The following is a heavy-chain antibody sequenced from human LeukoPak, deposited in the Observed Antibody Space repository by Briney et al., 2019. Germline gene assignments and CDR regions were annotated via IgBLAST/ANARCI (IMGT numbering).Heavy chain of an antibody. CDR1: GFTVSSNY. CDR2: IYSGGST. V-gene: IGHV3-53*01. CDR3: TFWGYSQNHYFDY. D-gene: IGHD3-16*01. Sequence: GGSLRLSCAASGFTVSSNYMSWVRQAPGKGLEWVSVIYSGGSTYYADSVKGRFTISRDNSKNTLYLQMNSLRVADTAAYYCTFWGYSQNHYFDYWGQGTLVTVSS. J-gene: IGHJ4*02.